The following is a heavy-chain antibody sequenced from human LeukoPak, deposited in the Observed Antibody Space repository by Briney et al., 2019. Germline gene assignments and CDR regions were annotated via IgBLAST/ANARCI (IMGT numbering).Heavy chain of an antibody. CDR1: GFTFSSHG. CDR3: AKRGYCSGGRCYSFHFDY. J-gene: IGHJ4*02. Sequence: GRSLRLSCAASGFTFSSHGMHWVRQAPGKGLEWVALMSYDGTNKVYADSVEGRFTISRDNSKNTLYLEMNNLRAEDTAVYYCAKRGYCSGGRCYSFHFDYWGQGTLVTVSS. D-gene: IGHD2-15*01. V-gene: IGHV3-30*18. CDR2: MSYDGTNK.